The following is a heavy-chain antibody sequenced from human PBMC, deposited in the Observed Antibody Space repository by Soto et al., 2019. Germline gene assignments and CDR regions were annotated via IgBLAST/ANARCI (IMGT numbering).Heavy chain of an antibody. CDR2: ISDNGGAT. V-gene: IGHV3-23*01. D-gene: IGHD1-1*01. J-gene: IGHJ4*02. CDR3: TKRLGSTATTYGDS. CDR1: GLKFSSYD. Sequence: GGSQRLSCPTSGLKFSSYDMSWGRQAPGKGLEWVSVISDNGGATYYVDSVKGRFTISRDNSRNILYLQMNSLRVEDTAVYYCTKRLGSTATTYGDSWGQGTLVTVPS.